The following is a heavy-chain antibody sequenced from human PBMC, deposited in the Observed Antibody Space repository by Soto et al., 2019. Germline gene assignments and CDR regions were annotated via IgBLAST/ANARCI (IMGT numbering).Heavy chain of an antibody. Sequence: KPSETLSLTCHVSGVPIDQYYWTWIRQSPGRGLEWIGYILHRGGTNYNPSLKSRVTISADVSESLVSLTMTSVTDADTAVYYCASPRELSYSYFYFFTLDVWGQGTTVTVSS. CDR2: ILHRGGT. J-gene: IGHJ6*02. CDR1: GVPIDQYY. V-gene: IGHV4-59*01. CDR3: ASPRELSYSYFYFFTLDV. D-gene: IGHD2-21*01.